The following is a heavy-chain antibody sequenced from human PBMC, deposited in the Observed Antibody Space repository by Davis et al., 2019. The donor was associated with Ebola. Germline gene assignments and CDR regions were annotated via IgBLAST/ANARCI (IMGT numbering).Heavy chain of an antibody. CDR1: GFTFSGSA. Sequence: GGSLRLSCAASGFTFSGSAMHWVRQASGKGLERVGRIRSKANSYATAYAASVKGRFTISRDDSKNTAYLQMNSLKTEDTAVYYCTHDYYDLDVWGQGTTVTVSS. CDR2: IRSKANSYAT. D-gene: IGHD3-3*01. V-gene: IGHV3-73*01. CDR3: THDYYDLDV. J-gene: IGHJ6*02.